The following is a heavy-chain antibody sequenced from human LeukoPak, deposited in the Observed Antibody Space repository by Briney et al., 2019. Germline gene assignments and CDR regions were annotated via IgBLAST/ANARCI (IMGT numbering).Heavy chain of an antibody. V-gene: IGHV3-9*01. CDR1: GFTIDNSG. J-gene: IGHJ4*02. D-gene: IGHD2-8*02. Sequence: GGSLRLSCAASGFTIDNSGMYWVRQAPGKGLEWVSGINWNSGSIAYADSVKGRFTISRDNAKNSLFLQMTSLRAEDTALYYCTSGLHYWGQGTLVTVSS. CDR3: TSGLHY. CDR2: INWNSGSI.